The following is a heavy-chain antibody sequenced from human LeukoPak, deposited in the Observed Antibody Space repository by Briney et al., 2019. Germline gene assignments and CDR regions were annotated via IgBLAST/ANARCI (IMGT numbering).Heavy chain of an antibody. Sequence: PGRSLRLSCAASGFTFSSYGMHWVRQAPGKGLEWVAVIWYDGSNKYYADSVRGRFTISRDNSKNTLYLQMNSLRAEDTAVYYCARGLWGSPNFDYWGQGTLVTVSS. J-gene: IGHJ4*02. CDR3: ARGLWGSPNFDY. D-gene: IGHD2-15*01. V-gene: IGHV3-33*01. CDR1: GFTFSSYG. CDR2: IWYDGSNK.